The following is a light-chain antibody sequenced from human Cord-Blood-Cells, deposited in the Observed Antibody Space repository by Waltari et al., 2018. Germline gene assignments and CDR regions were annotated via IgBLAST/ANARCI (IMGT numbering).Light chain of an antibody. CDR3: AAWDDSLNGYV. CDR2: YDD. V-gene: IGLV1-36*01. CDR1: RSNIGNNA. Sequence: QSVLTQPPPVSEPPRQRATIPCSGTRSNIGNNAVNWYQQLPGKAPKLLIYYDDLLPSGVSDRFSGSKSGTSASLAISGLQSEDEADYYCAAWDDSLNGYVFGTGTKVTVL. J-gene: IGLJ1*01.